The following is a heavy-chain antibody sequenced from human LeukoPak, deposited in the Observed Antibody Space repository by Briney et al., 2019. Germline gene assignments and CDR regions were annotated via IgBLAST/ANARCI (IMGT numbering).Heavy chain of an antibody. J-gene: IGHJ4*02. V-gene: IGHV4-59*01. CDR2: IYYSGST. Sequence: PSETLSLTCPVSAGSISSYYWSWIRQLPGKGLEWVGYIYYSGSTKYNPSLKSPVTISVDTSKNQFSLKVSSVTAADTAVYYCATRRIAVAAPFDFWGQGTLVTVSS. CDR3: ATRRIAVAAPFDF. CDR1: AGSISSYY. D-gene: IGHD6-19*01.